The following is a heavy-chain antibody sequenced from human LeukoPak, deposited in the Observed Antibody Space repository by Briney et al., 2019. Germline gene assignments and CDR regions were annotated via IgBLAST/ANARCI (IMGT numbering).Heavy chain of an antibody. V-gene: IGHV3-23*01. CDR3: AKDSSAVAALDY. D-gene: IGHD6-19*01. CDR1: GFTFSSYA. Sequence: AGSLRLSCAASGFTFSSYAMSWVRQAPGKGLEWVSAISGSGGSTYYADSVKGRFTISRDNSKNTLYLQMNSLRAEDTAVFYCAKDSSAVAALDYWGQGTLVTVSS. CDR2: ISGSGGST. J-gene: IGHJ4*02.